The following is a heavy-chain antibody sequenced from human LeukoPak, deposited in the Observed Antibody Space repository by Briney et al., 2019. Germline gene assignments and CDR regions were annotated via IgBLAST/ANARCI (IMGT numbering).Heavy chain of an antibody. J-gene: IGHJ6*02. D-gene: IGHD5-18*01. CDR2: ISAYNGNT. Sequence: GASVKVSCKASGYTFTSYGISWVRQAPGQGLEWMGWISAYNGNTNYAQKLQGRVTMTTDTSTSTAYMELRSLRSDDTAVYYCAGVEGYSYGPDYGMDVWSQGTTVTVSS. V-gene: IGHV1-18*01. CDR1: GYTFTSYG. CDR3: AGVEGYSYGPDYGMDV.